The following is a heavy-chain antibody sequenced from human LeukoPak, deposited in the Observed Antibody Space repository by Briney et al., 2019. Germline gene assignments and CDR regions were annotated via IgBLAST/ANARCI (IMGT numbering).Heavy chain of an antibody. Sequence: SETPSLTCTVSDSSITSTYYWAWFRQPPGKGLEWIATVFRLQTVRTFNIPSLGSRVTMSLDPSHNQFSLNLTSVTAADTALYFCARVLHAPYLIDSWGQGTIVTVSS. CDR2: VFRLQTVRT. CDR3: ARVLHAPYLIDS. D-gene: IGHD2-8*01. J-gene: IGHJ4*02. V-gene: IGHV4-38-2*02. CDR1: DSSITSTYY.